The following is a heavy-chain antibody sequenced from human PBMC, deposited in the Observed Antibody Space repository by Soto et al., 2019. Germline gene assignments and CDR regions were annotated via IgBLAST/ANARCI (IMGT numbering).Heavy chain of an antibody. D-gene: IGHD1-26*01. Sequence: SETLSLTCPVSGGSISSYYWSWIRQPPGKGLEWIGYIYYSGSTNYNPSLKSRVTISVDTSKNQFSPKLSSVTAADTAVYYCARDRRSGSYYQPLDYWGQGTLVTVSS. V-gene: IGHV4-59*01. J-gene: IGHJ4*02. CDR1: GGSISSYY. CDR2: IYYSGST. CDR3: ARDRRSGSYYQPLDY.